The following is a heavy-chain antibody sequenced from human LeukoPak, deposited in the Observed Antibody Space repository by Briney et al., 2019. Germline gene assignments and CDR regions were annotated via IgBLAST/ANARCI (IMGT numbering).Heavy chain of an antibody. V-gene: IGHV3-74*01. CDR2: MNDDGSGI. J-gene: IGHJ3*02. CDR1: GLNIRNYW. D-gene: IGHD3-9*01. CDR3: ARDDDRLRYFDWSNERDAFDI. Sequence: GGSLRLSCALSGLNIRNYWMHWVRQAPGKGLVWVSRMNDDGSGISYADSVKGRFTISRDNSKNTLYLQMNSLRAEDTAVYYCARDDDRLRYFDWSNERDAFDIWGQGTMVTVSS.